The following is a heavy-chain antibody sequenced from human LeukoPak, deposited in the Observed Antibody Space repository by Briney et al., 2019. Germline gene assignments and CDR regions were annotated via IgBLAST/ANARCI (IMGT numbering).Heavy chain of an antibody. CDR3: ASCSSTSCYSYFDY. J-gene: IGHJ4*02. CDR1: GGSISSYY. V-gene: IGHV4-59*01. Sequence: SETLSLTCTVSGGSISSYYWSWIRQPPGKGLEWIGYIYYSGSTNYNPSLKSRVTISVDTSKNQFSLKLSSVTAADTAVYYCASCSSTSCYSYFDYWGQGTLVTVSS. CDR2: IYYSGST. D-gene: IGHD2-2*02.